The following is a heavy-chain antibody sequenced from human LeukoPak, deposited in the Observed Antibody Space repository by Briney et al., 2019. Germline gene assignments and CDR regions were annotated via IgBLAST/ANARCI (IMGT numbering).Heavy chain of an antibody. CDR3: AREGGYDSSGYYYRGPGY. CDR1: GYTFTGYY. J-gene: IGHJ4*02. CDR2: INPNSGGT. Sequence: GASVKVSCKASGYTFTGYYMHWVRQAPGQGLEWMGWINPNSGGTNYAQKFQGRVTMTRDTSISTAYMELSRLRSDDTAVYYCAREGGYDSSGYYYRGPGYWGQGTLVTVSS. D-gene: IGHD3-22*01. V-gene: IGHV1-2*02.